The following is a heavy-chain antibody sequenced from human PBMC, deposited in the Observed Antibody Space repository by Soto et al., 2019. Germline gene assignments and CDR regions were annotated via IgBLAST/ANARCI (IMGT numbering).Heavy chain of an antibody. V-gene: IGHV5-51*01. J-gene: IGHJ6*02. Sequence: LGESLKISCKGSGYSFTSYWIGWVRQMPGKGLEWMGIIYPGGSDTRYSPSFQGQVTISADKYISTAYLQWSSLKASDTAMYYCARSKYGYYDFWSGYVGYYYYYGMDVWGQGTTVTVSS. CDR2: IYPGGSDT. CDR3: ARSKYGYYDFWSGYVGYYYYYGMDV. D-gene: IGHD3-3*01. CDR1: GYSFTSYW.